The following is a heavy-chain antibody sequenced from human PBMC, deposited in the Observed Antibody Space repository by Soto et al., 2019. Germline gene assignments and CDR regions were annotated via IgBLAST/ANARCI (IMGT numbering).Heavy chain of an antibody. J-gene: IGHJ6*03. Sequence: EVQVVESGGGLVQPGGSLRLSCEASGFTFRSCWMSWARQAPGKGLEWVANINEDGSGQNYVDSVKGRFTISRENGKSSLYPQMNSLRDEDTAVYYCARYANMDVWGKGTTVTVSS. CDR1: GFTFRSCW. CDR3: ARYANMDV. CDR2: INEDGSGQ. V-gene: IGHV3-7*01.